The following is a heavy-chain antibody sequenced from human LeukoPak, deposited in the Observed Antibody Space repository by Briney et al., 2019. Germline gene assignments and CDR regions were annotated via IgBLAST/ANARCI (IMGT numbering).Heavy chain of an antibody. V-gene: IGHV3-21*01. Sequence: PGGSLRLSCAASGFTFSSYSMNWVRQAPGKGLEWVSSISSSSSYIYYADSVKGRFTISRDNAKNSLYLQMNSLRAEDTAVYYCAKDGIDIVATKSPFDYWGQGTLVTVSS. D-gene: IGHD5-12*01. CDR3: AKDGIDIVATKSPFDY. CDR1: GFTFSSYS. CDR2: ISSSSSYI. J-gene: IGHJ4*02.